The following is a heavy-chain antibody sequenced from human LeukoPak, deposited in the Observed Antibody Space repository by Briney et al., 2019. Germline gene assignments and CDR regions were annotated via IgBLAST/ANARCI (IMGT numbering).Heavy chain of an antibody. V-gene: IGHV1-18*01. J-gene: IGHJ4*02. D-gene: IGHD5-12*01. CDR1: GYTFTSYG. Sequence: GASVKVSCKASGYTFTSYGISWVRQAPGQGLEWMGWISAYNGNTNYAQKLQGRVTMTRDTSISTAYMELSRLRSDDTAVYYCARFHPLSGYDPGYFDYWGQGTLVTVSS. CDR2: ISAYNGNT. CDR3: ARFHPLSGYDPGYFDY.